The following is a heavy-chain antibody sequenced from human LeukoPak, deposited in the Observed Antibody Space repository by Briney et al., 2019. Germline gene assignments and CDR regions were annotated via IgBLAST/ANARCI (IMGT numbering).Heavy chain of an antibody. J-gene: IGHJ4*02. CDR1: GFTFSSYA. CDR2: ISGSGDNT. CDR3: ASSENYDYVWGH. Sequence: GGSLRLSCAASGFTFSSYAMSWVRQAPGKGLEWVSAISGSGDNTYYADSVKGRFTISRDNSKNTLYLQMNSLRAEDTAVYYCASSENYDYVWGHWGQGTLVTVSS. D-gene: IGHD3-16*01. V-gene: IGHV3-23*01.